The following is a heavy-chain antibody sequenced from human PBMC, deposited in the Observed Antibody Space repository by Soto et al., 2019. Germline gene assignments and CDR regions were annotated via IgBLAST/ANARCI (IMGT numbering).Heavy chain of an antibody. Sequence: GESLRISCKGSGCSFSCYWIGWVRQMPGKGLEWMAIMYPDDSDIRYSPSFEAHVTISADKSTSTAFLQWSSLKASDTAMYYCATAYVYDFENSNYYRDAFDIWGQGTLVTVSS. D-gene: IGHD3-22*01. CDR2: MYPDDSDI. V-gene: IGHV5-51*01. CDR1: GCSFSCYW. J-gene: IGHJ3*02. CDR3: ATAYVYDFENSNYYRDAFDI.